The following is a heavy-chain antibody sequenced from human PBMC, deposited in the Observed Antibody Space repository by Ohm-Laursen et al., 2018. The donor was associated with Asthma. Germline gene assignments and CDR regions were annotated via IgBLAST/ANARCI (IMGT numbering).Heavy chain of an antibody. CDR2: INAGNGNT. CDR3: ARDGRYNWNYVHYYGMDV. J-gene: IGHJ6*02. V-gene: IGHV1-3*01. Sequence: SSVKVSCKASGFTFTSSAMHWVRQAPGQRLEWMGWINAGNGNTKYSQKFQGRVTITRDTSASTAYMELSSLRSEDTAVYYCARDGRYNWNYVHYYGMDVWGQGTTVTVSS. CDR1: GFTFTSSA. D-gene: IGHD1-7*01.